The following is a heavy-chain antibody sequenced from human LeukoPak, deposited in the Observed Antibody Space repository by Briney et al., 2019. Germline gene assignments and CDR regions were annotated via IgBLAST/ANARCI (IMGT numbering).Heavy chain of an antibody. CDR2: IWFDGSNK. Sequence: GGSLRLSCSASRFIFSNYAMHWVRQAPGKGLEWVAVIWFDGSNKFYADSVKGRFTISRDNSKNTLHLQMNSLRAEDTAVYYCASSAGALIDCWGQGTLVIVSS. CDR3: ASSAGALIDC. CDR1: RFIFSNYA. D-gene: IGHD6-19*01. J-gene: IGHJ4*02. V-gene: IGHV3-33*08.